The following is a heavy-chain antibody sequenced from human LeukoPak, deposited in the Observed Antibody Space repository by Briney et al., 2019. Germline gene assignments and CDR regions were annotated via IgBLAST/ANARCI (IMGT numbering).Heavy chain of an antibody. CDR1: GGSFSGYY. V-gene: IGHV4-34*01. D-gene: IGHD6-13*01. CDR2: INHSGST. Sequence: PSETLSLTCAVYGGSFSGYYWSWIRQPPGKGLEWIGEINHSGSTNYNPSLKSRVTISVDTSKNQFSLKLSSVTAADTAVYYCASFSSSTRTFDYWGQGTLVTVSS. CDR3: ASFSSSTRTFDY. J-gene: IGHJ4*02.